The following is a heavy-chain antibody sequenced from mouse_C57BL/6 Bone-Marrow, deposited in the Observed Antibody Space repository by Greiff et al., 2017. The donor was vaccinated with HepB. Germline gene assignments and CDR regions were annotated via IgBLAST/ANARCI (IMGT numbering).Heavy chain of an antibody. D-gene: IGHD1-1*01. CDR2: ISSGGSYT. J-gene: IGHJ2*01. Sequence: VQLKESGGDLVKPGGSLKLSCAAPGFTLSSYGLSWVRQTPDKRLEWVATISSGGSYTYYPDSVKGRFTISRDNAKNTLYLQMSSLKSEDTAMYYCARHRNYYGSSPSFDYWGQGTTLTVSS. CDR1: GFTLSSYG. V-gene: IGHV5-6*01. CDR3: ARHRNYYGSSPSFDY.